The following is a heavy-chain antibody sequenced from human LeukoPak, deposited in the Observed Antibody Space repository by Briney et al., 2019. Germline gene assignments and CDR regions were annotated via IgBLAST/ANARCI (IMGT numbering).Heavy chain of an antibody. CDR3: ARKHYDFWSGPLQGDAFDI. CDR1: GGSFSGYY. V-gene: IGHV4-34*01. CDR2: INHSGST. J-gene: IGHJ3*02. Sequence: SETLSLTCAVYGGSFSGYYWSWIRQPPGKGLEWIGEINHSGSTNYNPSLKSRVTISVDTSKNQFSLKLSSVSAADTAVYYCARKHYDFWSGPLQGDAFDIWGQGTMVTVSS. D-gene: IGHD3-3*01.